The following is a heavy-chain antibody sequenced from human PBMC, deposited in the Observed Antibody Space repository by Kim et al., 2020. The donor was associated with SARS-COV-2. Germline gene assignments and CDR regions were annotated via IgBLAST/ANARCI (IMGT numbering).Heavy chain of an antibody. Sequence: SLKSRVTISVDMSKNQFSLKLSSVTAADTAVYYCARGRITIFGVVTEFDYWGQGTLVTVSS. CDR3: ARGRITIFGVVTEFDY. D-gene: IGHD3-3*01. J-gene: IGHJ4*02. V-gene: IGHV4-31*02.